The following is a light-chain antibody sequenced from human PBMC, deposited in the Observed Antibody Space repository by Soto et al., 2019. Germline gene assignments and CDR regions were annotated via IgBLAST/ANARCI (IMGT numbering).Light chain of an antibody. V-gene: IGLV2-8*01. Sequence: QSALTQPPSASGSPGQSVTISCTGXXNDVGGYNFVSWYQQHPGKAPKLMIYEVTKRPSGVPDRFSGSKSGNTASLTVSGLQVDDEGDYYCTSYAGGNNFVVFGGGTKLTVL. CDR1: XNDVGGYNF. CDR2: EVT. J-gene: IGLJ2*01. CDR3: TSYAGGNNFVV.